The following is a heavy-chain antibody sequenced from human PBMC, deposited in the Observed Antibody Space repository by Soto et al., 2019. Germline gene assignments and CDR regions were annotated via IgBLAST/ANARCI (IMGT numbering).Heavy chain of an antibody. D-gene: IGHD2-15*01. CDR3: ARDRFYCSGGSCYSGWFDP. Sequence: QVQLVQSGAEVKKPGASVKVSCKASGYTFINYGISWVRQAPGQGREWMGWISAYNGNTNYAQKLQGRVTMTIDTSTSTAYMEVRSLRSDDTAVYYCARDRFYCSGGSCYSGWFDPWGQGTLVTVSS. CDR1: GYTFINYG. V-gene: IGHV1-18*01. CDR2: ISAYNGNT. J-gene: IGHJ5*02.